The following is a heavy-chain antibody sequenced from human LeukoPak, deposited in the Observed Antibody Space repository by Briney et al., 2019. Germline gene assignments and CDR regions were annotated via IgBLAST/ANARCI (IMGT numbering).Heavy chain of an antibody. CDR1: GFTFGEFA. CDR3: ARVVSHDFWSTFYPRWFGP. V-gene: IGHV3-49*04. J-gene: IGHJ5*02. D-gene: IGHD3-3*01. CDR2: IRAKVFGETT. Sequence: GGSLRLSCSGFGFTFGEFAMSWVRQAPGKRLEWVGFIRAKVFGETTEYGASVKGRFSISRDDSKSIAYLQMDSLKAEDTAVYYCARVVSHDFWSTFYPRWFGPWGQGTLVTVSS.